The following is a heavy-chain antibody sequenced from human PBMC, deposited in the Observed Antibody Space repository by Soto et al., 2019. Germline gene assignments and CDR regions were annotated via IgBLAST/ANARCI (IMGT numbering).Heavy chain of an antibody. V-gene: IGHV4-31*03. CDR2: IYYTGTT. CDR3: VAMQRWDPTEDS. Sequence: QLQQSGPGLMKPSQTLSLTCTVSGGSIRTCEYYWTWIRQHPGKGLEWVGYIYYTGTTYYDPSLKSRATLSLDTSTNQFSLQPRSVTAAHTAVYFCVAMQRWDPTEDSWGQGTRVIVSS. D-gene: IGHD1-26*01. J-gene: IGHJ4*02. CDR1: GGSIRTCEYY.